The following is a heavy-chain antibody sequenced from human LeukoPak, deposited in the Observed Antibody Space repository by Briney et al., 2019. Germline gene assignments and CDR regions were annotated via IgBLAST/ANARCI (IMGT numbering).Heavy chain of an antibody. CDR1: RFTFSSYA. Sequence: GGSLRLSCAASRFTFSSYAMSWVRQAPGKGLEWVSAISGSGGSTYYADSVKGRFTISRDNSKSTLFLQMNSLRAEDTAVYYCAKDPRVGSRVATPCHWGQGTLVTVSS. D-gene: IGHD5-24*01. CDR2: ISGSGGST. V-gene: IGHV3-23*01. CDR3: AKDPRVGSRVATPCH. J-gene: IGHJ4*02.